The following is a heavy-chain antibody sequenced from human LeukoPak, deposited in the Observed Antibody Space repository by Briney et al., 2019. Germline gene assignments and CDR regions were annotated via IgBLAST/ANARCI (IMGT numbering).Heavy chain of an antibody. V-gene: IGHV3-23*01. D-gene: IGHD3-10*01. CDR3: ARDGVLLWLGGKNGFDY. CDR1: GFTFSSYA. Sequence: PGGSLRLSCAASGFTFSSYAMSWVRQAPGKGLEWVSAISGSGGSTYYADSVKGRFTISRDNSKNTLYLQMNSLRSKDTAVYYCARDGVLLWLGGKNGFDYWGQGTLVTVSS. J-gene: IGHJ4*02. CDR2: ISGSGGST.